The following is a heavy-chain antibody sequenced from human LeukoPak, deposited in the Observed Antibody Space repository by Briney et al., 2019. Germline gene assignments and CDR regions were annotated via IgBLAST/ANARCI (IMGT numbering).Heavy chain of an antibody. Sequence: PGGSLRLSCAASGFTVSTNYMSWVRQPPGKGLEWVSVISSGGGTYYADSVKGRFTISRDTSKNTLHLQMNSLRAEDTAVYYCARRSSSYYYYIDAWAKGPRSPSP. J-gene: IGHJ6*03. CDR3: ARRSSSYYYYIDA. V-gene: IGHV3-66*02. CDR2: ISSGGGT. CDR1: GFTVSTNY.